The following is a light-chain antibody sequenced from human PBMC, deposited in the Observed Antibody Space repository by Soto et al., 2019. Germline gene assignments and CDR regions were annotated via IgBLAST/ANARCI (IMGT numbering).Light chain of an antibody. V-gene: IGKV3-11*01. CDR1: QSVNTF. CDR3: QQRFNRPGLT. J-gene: IGKJ4*01. CDR2: DAS. Sequence: EIVLTQSPATLSLSPGERATLSCRASQSVNTFLAWYQQKPGQAPRLLISDASNRATGIPARFSGSGSGTDFTLTISSLEPEDFAVYYCQQRFNRPGLTFGGGTKVEIK.